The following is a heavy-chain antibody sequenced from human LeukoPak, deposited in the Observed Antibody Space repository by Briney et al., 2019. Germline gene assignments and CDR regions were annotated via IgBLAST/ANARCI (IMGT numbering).Heavy chain of an antibody. CDR3: ARLTHFCSGGRCYRFFDS. CDR1: GYTFTSYG. CDR2: ISAYNGNT. Sequence: GASVKVSCKASGYTFTSYGISWVRQAPGQGLEWMGWISAYNGNTNYAQNLQGRVTMTTDTSTSTSFMDLRSLRSDDTAMYYCARLTHFCSGGRCYRFFDSWGQGTLVTVSS. V-gene: IGHV1-18*01. D-gene: IGHD2-15*01. J-gene: IGHJ4*02.